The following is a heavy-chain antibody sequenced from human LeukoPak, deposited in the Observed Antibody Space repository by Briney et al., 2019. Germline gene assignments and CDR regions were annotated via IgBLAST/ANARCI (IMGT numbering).Heavy chain of an antibody. J-gene: IGHJ4*02. CDR3: AIGNRAMDLY. CDR1: GFTFSSYA. V-gene: IGHV3-64*01. D-gene: IGHD5-18*01. CDR2: ISSNGGST. Sequence: GGSLRLSCAASGFTFSSYAMHWVRQAPGKGLEYVSAISSNGGSTYYANSVKGRFTISRDNSKNTLYLQMNSLRVEDTAVYYCAIGNRAMDLYWGQGTLVTVSS.